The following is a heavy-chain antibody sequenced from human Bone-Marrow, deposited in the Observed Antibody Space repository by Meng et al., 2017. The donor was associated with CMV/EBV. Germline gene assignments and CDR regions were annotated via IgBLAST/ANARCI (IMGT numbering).Heavy chain of an antibody. Sequence: VECVGGLVQHGGSLRLLRAASGFNLSGHWMHWVRQAPGKGLEWVSVIYSGGSTYYADSVKGRFTISRDNSKNTLYLQMNSLRAEDTAVYYCARDSKYQLLLFDYWGQGTLVTVSS. CDR3: ARDSKYQLLLFDY. CDR2: IYSGGST. V-gene: IGHV3-66*01. J-gene: IGHJ4*02. CDR1: GFNLSGHW. D-gene: IGHD2-2*01.